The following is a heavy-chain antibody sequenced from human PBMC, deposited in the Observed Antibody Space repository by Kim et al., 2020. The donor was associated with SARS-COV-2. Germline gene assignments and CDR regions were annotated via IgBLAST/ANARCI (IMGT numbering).Heavy chain of an antibody. CDR2: ISYDGSNK. J-gene: IGHJ4*02. D-gene: IGHD1-26*01. Sequence: GGSLRLSCAASGFTFSSYAMHWVRQAPGKGLEWVAVISYDGSNKYYADSVKGRFTISRDNSKNTLYLQMNSLRAEDTAVYYCARGSGSYYSGFDYWGQGTLVTVSS. V-gene: IGHV3-30-3*01. CDR3: ARGSGSYYSGFDY. CDR1: GFTFSSYA.